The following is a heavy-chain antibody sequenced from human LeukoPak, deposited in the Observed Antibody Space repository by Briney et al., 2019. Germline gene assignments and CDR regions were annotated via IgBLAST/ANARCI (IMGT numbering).Heavy chain of an antibody. Sequence: SETLSLTCAVYGESFSGYYWSWIRQPPGKGLEWIGEINHSGSTNYNPSLKSRVTISVDTSKNQFSLKLSSVTAADTAVYYCARGGWLQSFDYWGQGTLVTVSS. V-gene: IGHV4-34*01. CDR3: ARGGWLQSFDY. D-gene: IGHD5-24*01. CDR1: GESFSGYY. J-gene: IGHJ4*02. CDR2: INHSGST.